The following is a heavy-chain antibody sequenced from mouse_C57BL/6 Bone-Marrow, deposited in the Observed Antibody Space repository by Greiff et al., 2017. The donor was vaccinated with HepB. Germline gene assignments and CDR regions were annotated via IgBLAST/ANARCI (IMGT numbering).Heavy chain of an antibody. D-gene: IGHD2-14*01. Sequence: QVQLKQPGAELVKPGASVKLSCKASGYTFTSYWMQWVKQRPGQGLEWIGEIDPSDSYTNYNQKFKGKATLTVDTSSSTAYMQLSSLTSEDSAVYYCARWVRWGQGTTLTVSS. CDR3: ARWVR. V-gene: IGHV1-50*01. CDR2: IDPSDSYT. J-gene: IGHJ2*01. CDR1: GYTFTSYW.